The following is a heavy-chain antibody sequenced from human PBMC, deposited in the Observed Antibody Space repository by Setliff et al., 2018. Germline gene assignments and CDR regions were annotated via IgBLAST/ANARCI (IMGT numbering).Heavy chain of an antibody. CDR3: ARGLSTGWYNTFDS. J-gene: IGHJ4*02. Sequence: PGGSLRLSCAASGFTFSNYWMYWVRQVPGKGLVWVSRINGVGTITHYADSVKGRFTISRDNDKKTLNLQMNSLRAEDTAVYYCARGLSTGWYNTFDSWGLGTLVTVSS. CDR1: GFTFSNYW. D-gene: IGHD6-19*01. CDR2: INGVGTIT. V-gene: IGHV3-74*01.